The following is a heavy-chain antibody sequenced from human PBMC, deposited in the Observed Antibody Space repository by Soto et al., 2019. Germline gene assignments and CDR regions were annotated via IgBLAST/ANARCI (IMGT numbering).Heavy chain of an antibody. V-gene: IGHV3-30-3*01. J-gene: IGHJ5*02. CDR3: ARGSVAGIWFDP. CDR1: GFTFSSYA. CDR2: ISYDGSNK. D-gene: IGHD6-19*01. Sequence: GGSLRLSCAASGFTFSSYAMHWVRQAPGKGLEWVAVISYDGSNKYYADSVKGRFTISRDNSKKTLYLQMNSLRAEDTAVYYCARGSVAGIWFDPWGQGTLVTVSS.